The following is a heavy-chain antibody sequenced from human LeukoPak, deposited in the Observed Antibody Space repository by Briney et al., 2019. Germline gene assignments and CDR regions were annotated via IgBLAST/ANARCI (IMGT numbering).Heavy chain of an antibody. Sequence: GGSLRLSCAGSGFTFARHALTWVRQAPGKGLEWVSTISGGGGSTHYADSVKGRFTISRDNSKDAVFLQMNNLRVEDTAIYYCAREGGSCTSNSCSDYFDYWGQGTLVTVSS. CDR2: ISGGGGST. D-gene: IGHD5-12*01. CDR3: AREGGSCTSNSCSDYFDY. CDR1: GFTFARHA. J-gene: IGHJ4*02. V-gene: IGHV3-23*01.